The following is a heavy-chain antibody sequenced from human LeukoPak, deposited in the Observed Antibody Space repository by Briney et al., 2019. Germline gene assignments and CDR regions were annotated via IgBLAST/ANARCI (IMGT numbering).Heavy chain of an antibody. CDR3: AKHHSNYGRYYFDY. V-gene: IGHV3-23*01. CDR2: ISGSGGST. D-gene: IGHD4-11*01. Sequence: PGGSLRLSYAASGFTVSSNYMSWVRQAPGKGLEWVSAISGSGGSTYYADSVKGRFTISRDNSKNTLYLQMNSLRAEDTAVYYCAKHHSNYGRYYFDYWGQGTLVTVSS. J-gene: IGHJ4*02. CDR1: GFTVSSNY.